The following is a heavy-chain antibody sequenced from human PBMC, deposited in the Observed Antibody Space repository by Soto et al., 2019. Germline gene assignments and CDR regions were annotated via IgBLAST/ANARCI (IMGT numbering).Heavy chain of an antibody. D-gene: IGHD6-6*01. CDR3: ARDRSSSFYFDY. V-gene: IGHV3-30-3*01. CDR2: ISYDGSNK. CDR1: GFTFSSYA. Sequence: PGGSLRLSCAASGFTFSSYAMHWVRQAPGKGLGWVAVISYDGSNKYYADSVKGRFTISRDNSKNTLYLQMNSLRAEDTAVYYCARDRSSSFYFDYWGQGTLVTVSS. J-gene: IGHJ4*02.